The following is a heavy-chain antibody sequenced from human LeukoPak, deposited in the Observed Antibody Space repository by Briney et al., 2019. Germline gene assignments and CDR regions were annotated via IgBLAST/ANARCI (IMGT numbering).Heavy chain of an antibody. D-gene: IGHD3-16*01. CDR3: ARDRFGESSPYYYYGMDV. V-gene: IGHV1-18*01. J-gene: IGHJ6*02. CDR1: GYTFTSYG. CDR2: ISAYNGNT. Sequence: ASVKVSCKASGYTFTSYGISWVRQAPGQGLEWMGWISAYNGNTNYAQKLQGRVTMTTDTSTSTAYMELRSLRSDDTAVCYCARDRFGESSPYYYYGMDVWGQGTTVTVSS.